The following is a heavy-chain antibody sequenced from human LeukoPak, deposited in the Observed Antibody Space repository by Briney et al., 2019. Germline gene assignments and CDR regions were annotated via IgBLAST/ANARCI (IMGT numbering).Heavy chain of an antibody. CDR1: GGSVSSGSYY. J-gene: IGHJ4*02. Sequence: KPSETLSLTCTVSGGSVSSGSYYWSWIRQPPGKGLEWIGYIYYSESTNYNPSLKSRVTISVDTSKNQFSLKLSSVTAADTAVYYCARGSGYCSGGSCYEIDYWGQGTLVTVSS. CDR3: ARGSGYCSGGSCYEIDY. V-gene: IGHV4-61*01. CDR2: IYYSEST. D-gene: IGHD2-15*01.